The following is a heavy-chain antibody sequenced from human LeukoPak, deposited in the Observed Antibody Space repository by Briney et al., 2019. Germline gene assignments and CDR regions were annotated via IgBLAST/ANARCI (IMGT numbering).Heavy chain of an antibody. Sequence: GGSLRLSCAVSGFTFSSYAMSWVRHAPGQGLEWVSAISGSGGSTYYADSVKGRFTNSRDNSRNPLYLQMNSLRAEDTAVYYCAKDKSSTMIRVVITRLDYWGQGTLVTVSS. V-gene: IGHV3-23*01. D-gene: IGHD3-10*01. J-gene: IGHJ4*02. CDR1: GFTFSSYA. CDR2: ISGSGGST. CDR3: AKDKSSTMIRVVITRLDY.